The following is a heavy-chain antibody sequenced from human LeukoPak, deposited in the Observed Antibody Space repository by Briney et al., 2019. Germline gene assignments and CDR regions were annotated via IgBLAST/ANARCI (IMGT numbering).Heavy chain of an antibody. D-gene: IGHD6-25*01. CDR2: VSYLGNDK. Sequence: GGSLRLSCAASGFTSNKYAMHWVRQAPGKGLEWVAVVSYLGNDKFYADSVKGRFTISKDNSNNTVYLEINSLRSEDTAVYYCARPLERRLIHYFDFWGPGTLVTVSS. V-gene: IGHV3-30-3*01. CDR1: GFTSNKYA. CDR3: ARPLERRLIHYFDF. J-gene: IGHJ4*02.